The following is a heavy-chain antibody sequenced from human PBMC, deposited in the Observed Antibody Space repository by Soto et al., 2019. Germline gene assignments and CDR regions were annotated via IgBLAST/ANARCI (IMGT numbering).Heavy chain of an antibody. CDR1: GDSMSSYY. CDR3: AGEQSGAANF. V-gene: IGHV4-4*07. CDR2: ISATGTT. D-gene: IGHD2-15*01. J-gene: IGHJ4*03. Sequence: SETLSLTCSVSGDSMSSYYWSWIRQSAEKGLVWIGRISATGTTSYIPSLKSRITLSVDTSKNQFSLNLKFVTAADTAVYFCAGEQSGAANFWGQGTLVTVSS.